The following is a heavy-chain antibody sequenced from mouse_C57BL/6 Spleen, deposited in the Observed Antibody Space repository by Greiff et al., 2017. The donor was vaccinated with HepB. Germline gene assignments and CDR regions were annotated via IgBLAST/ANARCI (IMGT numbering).Heavy chain of an antibody. V-gene: IGHV1-69*01. J-gene: IGHJ2*01. CDR2: IDPSDSYT. CDR3: ARKARENYFDY. D-gene: IGHD3-3*01. Sequence: QVQLQQPGAELVMPGASVKLSCKASGYTFTSYWMHWVKQRPGQGLEWIGEIDPSDSYTNYNQKFKGKSTLTVDKSSSSAYMQLSSLTSEDSAVYYWARKARENYFDYWGQGTTLTVSS. CDR1: GYTFTSYW.